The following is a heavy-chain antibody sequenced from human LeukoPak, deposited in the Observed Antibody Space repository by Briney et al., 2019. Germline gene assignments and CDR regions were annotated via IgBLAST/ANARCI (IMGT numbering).Heavy chain of an antibody. Sequence: SETLSLTCTVSGGSLTSGGDYWTWIRQHPGKGLEWIGYIYYRRSTYFNPSLKTRVTMSVDTSKNQFSLKLSSVTAADTAVYYCARGHDGGLAYCGQGTLVTVSS. CDR2: IYYRRST. CDR3: ARGHDGGLAY. V-gene: IGHV4-31*03. CDR1: GGSLTSGGDY. J-gene: IGHJ4*02. D-gene: IGHD4-23*01.